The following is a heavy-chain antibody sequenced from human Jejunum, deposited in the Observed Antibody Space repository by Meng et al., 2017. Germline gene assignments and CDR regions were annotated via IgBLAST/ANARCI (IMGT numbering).Heavy chain of an antibody. CDR2: VHYSGST. D-gene: IGHD3-22*01. J-gene: IGHJ4*02. Sequence: SETLSLTCTVSGGSISSSYWSWLRQPPGKGPEWIGFVHYSGSTNYHPSLKSRATISVDTSSNQFSLKLNSVTAADTAVYYCARGHYDSRGYSNAFDSWGQGALVTVSS. V-gene: IGHV4-59*01. CDR3: ARGHYDSRGYSNAFDS. CDR1: GGSISSSY.